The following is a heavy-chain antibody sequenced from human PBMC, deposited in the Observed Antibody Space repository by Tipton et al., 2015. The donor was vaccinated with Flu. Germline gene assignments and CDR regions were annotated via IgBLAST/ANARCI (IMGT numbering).Heavy chain of an antibody. CDR3: ARGSGSANTYLDY. D-gene: IGHD6-19*01. J-gene: IGHJ4*02. CDR2: INHSGSI. Sequence: TLSLTCAVYGGSFSGYYWTWIRQPPGKGLEWMGEINHSGSINFNPSLKSRVTISVDTSRNQFSLKVTSLTAADTAVYYCARGSGSANTYLDYWGRGTPVTVSS. CDR1: GGSFSGYY. V-gene: IGHV4-34*01.